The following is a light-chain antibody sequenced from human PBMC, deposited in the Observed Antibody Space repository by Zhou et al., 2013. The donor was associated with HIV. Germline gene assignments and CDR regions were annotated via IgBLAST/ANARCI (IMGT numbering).Light chain of an antibody. J-gene: IGKJ1*01. Sequence: DIQMTQSPSSVSASVGDRVTISCRASQDISTWLAWFQQKPGKTPSLLIYGASNLQTGVPSRFSGSGSGTDFTLTISCLQSEDFAAYYCQQYYSNPWTFGQGTKVEIK. V-gene: IGKV1-12*01. CDR3: QQYYSNPWT. CDR1: QDISTW. CDR2: GAS.